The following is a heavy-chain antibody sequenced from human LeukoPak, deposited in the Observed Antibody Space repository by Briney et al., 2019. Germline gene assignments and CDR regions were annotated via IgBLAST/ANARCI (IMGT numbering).Heavy chain of an antibody. D-gene: IGHD5-18*01. CDR2: INHGGST. J-gene: IGHJ4*02. V-gene: IGHV4-34*01. Sequence: SETLSLTCAVYGVSFSGYYWSWIRQPPGKGLEWIGEINHGGSTNYNPSLKSRVTISVDTSKNQFSLKLSSVTAADTAVYYCARETAMVLDYWGQGTLVTVSS. CDR1: GVSFSGYY. CDR3: ARETAMVLDY.